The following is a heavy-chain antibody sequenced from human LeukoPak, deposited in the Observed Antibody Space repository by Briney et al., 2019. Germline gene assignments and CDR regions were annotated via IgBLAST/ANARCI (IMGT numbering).Heavy chain of an antibody. V-gene: IGHV3-23*01. Sequence: GGSLRLSCAASGFTFSSYAMSWVRQAPGKGLEWVSAISGSGGSTYYADSVKGRFTISRDNSKNTLYLQMNSLRAEDTAVYYCGKRSSSGQGAYYFDYWGQGTLVIVSS. D-gene: IGHD6-13*01. CDR1: GFTFSSYA. CDR3: GKRSSSGQGAYYFDY. J-gene: IGHJ4*02. CDR2: ISGSGGST.